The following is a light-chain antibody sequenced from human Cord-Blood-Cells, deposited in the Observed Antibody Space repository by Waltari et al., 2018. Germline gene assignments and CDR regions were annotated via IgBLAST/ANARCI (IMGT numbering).Light chain of an antibody. CDR3: CSYAGSSTWV. V-gene: IGLV2-23*01. CDR1: SSDGGSYNL. CDR2: EGS. J-gene: IGLJ3*02. Sequence: QSALTQPASVSWSSGQSITISCTGTSSDGGSYNLVSWYQQHPGKAPKLMIYEGSKRPSGVSNRFSGSESGNTASVTISGLQAEDEADYYCCSYAGSSTWVFGGGTKLTVL.